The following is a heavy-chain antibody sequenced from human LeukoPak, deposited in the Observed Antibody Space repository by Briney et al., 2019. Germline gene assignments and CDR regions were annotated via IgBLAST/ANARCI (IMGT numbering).Heavy chain of an antibody. CDR1: GFTFSSYS. D-gene: IGHD3-22*01. Sequence: GGSLRLSCAASGFTFSSYSMNWVRQAPGKGLELVSYISSSSSTIYYADSVKGRFTISRDNAKNSLYLQMNSMRAEDTAVYYCVRDHHRRLYDSQARDTFDIWGQGTMVTVSS. V-gene: IGHV3-48*01. CDR2: ISSSSSTI. J-gene: IGHJ3*02. CDR3: VRDHHRRLYDSQARDTFDI.